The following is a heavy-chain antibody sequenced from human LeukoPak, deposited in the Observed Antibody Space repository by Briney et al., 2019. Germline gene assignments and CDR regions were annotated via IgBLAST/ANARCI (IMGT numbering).Heavy chain of an antibody. D-gene: IGHD4-23*01. V-gene: IGHV4-59*01. Sequence: SETLSLTCTVSGGSISSYYWSWIRQPPGKGLEWIGYIYYSGSTNYNPSLKSRVTISVDTSKNQFSLKLSSVTAADTAVYYCARLLPAFYYGGNSGAFDIWGQGTMVTVSS. CDR2: IYYSGST. CDR1: GGSISSYY. J-gene: IGHJ3*02. CDR3: ARLLPAFYYGGNSGAFDI.